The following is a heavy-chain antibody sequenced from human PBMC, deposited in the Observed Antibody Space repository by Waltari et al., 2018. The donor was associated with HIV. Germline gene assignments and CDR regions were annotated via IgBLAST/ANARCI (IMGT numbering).Heavy chain of an antibody. V-gene: IGHV3-74*01. D-gene: IGHD5-18*01. CDR3: SKRLNTASDY. J-gene: IGHJ4*02. Sequence: EVQLVESGGRIVQPGGSLRLSCAASGFNLSSDWMHWVRQGPGKGLMWGSSINSDGSIRGSADSWKRRFTISRDNVKNTVYLQMNSLRAEDTAVYYCSKRLNTASDYWGQGTPVIVSS. CDR1: GFNLSSDW. CDR2: INSDGSIR.